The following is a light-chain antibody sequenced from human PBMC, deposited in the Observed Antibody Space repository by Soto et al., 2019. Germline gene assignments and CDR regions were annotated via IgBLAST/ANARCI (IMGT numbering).Light chain of an antibody. J-gene: IGKJ2*01. CDR3: QQRNSLYM. V-gene: IGKV1-5*03. Sequence: DIQMTQSPSTLSATVSYRVTSTCRASQSISSVLAWYQQKPGKAPKLLIYKASSLESGVPSRFSGSESGTEYNLTISSLHTDDFATYYCQQRNSLYMFRQRTKQELK. CDR1: QSISSV. CDR2: KAS.